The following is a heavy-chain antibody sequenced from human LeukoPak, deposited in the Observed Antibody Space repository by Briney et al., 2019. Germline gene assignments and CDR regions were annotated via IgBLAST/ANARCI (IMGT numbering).Heavy chain of an antibody. CDR2: INSDATST. V-gene: IGHV3-74*01. Sequence: GGSLRLSCAASGFSFSSDWMHWVRQVPGKGLVWVSRINSDATSTAYADSVKGGFTISRDNAKNTLYLQMNSLRFEDTAVYYCGRALGSPLDYWGQGTLVTVSA. D-gene: IGHD1-26*01. J-gene: IGHJ4*02. CDR3: GRALGSPLDY. CDR1: GFSFSSDW.